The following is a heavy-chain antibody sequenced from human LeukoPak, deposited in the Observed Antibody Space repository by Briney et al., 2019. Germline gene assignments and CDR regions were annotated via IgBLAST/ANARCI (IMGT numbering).Heavy chain of an antibody. J-gene: IGHJ4*02. CDR2: IYYSGST. CDR3: ARDGYYDSSGYYYGYFDY. D-gene: IGHD3-22*01. V-gene: IGHV4-59*12. Sequence: KPSETLSLTCTVSGGSISSYYWSWIRQPPGKGLEWIGSIYYSGSTNYNPSLKSRVTISVDKSKNQFSLKLSSVTAADTAVYYCARDGYYDSSGYYYGYFDYWGQGTLVTVSS. CDR1: GGSISSYY.